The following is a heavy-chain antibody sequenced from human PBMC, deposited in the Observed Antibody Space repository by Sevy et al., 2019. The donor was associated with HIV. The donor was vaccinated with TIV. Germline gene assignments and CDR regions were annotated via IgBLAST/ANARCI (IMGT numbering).Heavy chain of an antibody. J-gene: IGHJ3*02. D-gene: IGHD3-3*01. CDR1: GYIFSAYN. CDR3: VREDINAPRTLLSFDI. V-gene: IGHV1-2*06. Sequence: ASVKVSCKTTGYIFSAYNMHWVRQAPGQGLEWMALINPNSGVTIYAHNFRGRVSVTRDTSMSTAYMELSGLTSDDTAVYYCVREDINAPRTLLSFDIWGQGTMVTVSS. CDR2: INPNSGVT.